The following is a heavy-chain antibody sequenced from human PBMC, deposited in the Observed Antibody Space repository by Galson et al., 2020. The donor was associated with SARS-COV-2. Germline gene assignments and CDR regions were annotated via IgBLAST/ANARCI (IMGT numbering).Heavy chain of an antibody. Sequence: SGPTLVKPTQTLTLTCTFSGFSPISIGLCVGWIRQPPGKALEWLALIDWDDDKYYNTFLKTRITISRDTSKNHVVLTMTDMDTGDTATYYCAHMTSAAAGFDVWGQGTTVTVAS. J-gene: IGHJ6*02. CDR2: IDWDDDK. D-gene: IGHD2-15*01. V-gene: IGHV2-70*12. CDR1: GFSPISIGLC. CDR3: AHMTSAAAGFDV.